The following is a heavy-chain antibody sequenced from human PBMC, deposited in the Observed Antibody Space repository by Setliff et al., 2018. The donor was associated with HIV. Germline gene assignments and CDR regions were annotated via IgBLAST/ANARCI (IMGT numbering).Heavy chain of an antibody. CDR1: GYTFTTNG. CDR3: ARVSLEVDYDFRQGYYYYYMDV. J-gene: IGHJ6*03. V-gene: IGHV1-18*01. CDR2: INTYNSQT. D-gene: IGHD3-22*01. Sequence: ASVKVSCKASGYTFTTNGISWVRQAPGQGLEWMGWINTYNSQTNYAHKLQGRVTMTADTSTNTAYMDLKSLKSDDTAVYYCARVSLEVDYDFRQGYYYYYMDVWGKGTTVTVSS.